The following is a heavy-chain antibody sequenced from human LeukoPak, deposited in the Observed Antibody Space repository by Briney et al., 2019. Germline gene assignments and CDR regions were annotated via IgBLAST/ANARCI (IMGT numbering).Heavy chain of an antibody. V-gene: IGHV1-69*13. J-gene: IGHJ4*02. Sequence: ASVKVSCKASGGTFRNYAISWVRQAPGQGLEWMGGIIPIFGTADYAQKFQGRVTITADESTSTAYMELRSLRSDDTAVYYCARDITWFGEFDSYYFDYWGQGILVTVSS. D-gene: IGHD3-10*01. CDR2: IIPIFGTA. CDR3: ARDITWFGEFDSYYFDY. CDR1: GGTFRNYA.